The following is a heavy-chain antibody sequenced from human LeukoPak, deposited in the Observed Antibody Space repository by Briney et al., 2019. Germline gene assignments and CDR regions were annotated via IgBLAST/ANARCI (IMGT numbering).Heavy chain of an antibody. CDR1: GFTFSSYA. J-gene: IGHJ6*02. Sequence: GGSLRLSCAASGFTFSSYAMSWVRQAPGKGLKWVSAISGSGGSTYYADSVKGRFTISRDNSKNTLYLQMNSLRAEDTAVYYCAKEVLAVAGSFSPDYYYGMDVWGQGTTVTVSS. CDR3: AKEVLAVAGSFSPDYYYGMDV. V-gene: IGHV3-23*01. CDR2: ISGSGGST. D-gene: IGHD6-19*01.